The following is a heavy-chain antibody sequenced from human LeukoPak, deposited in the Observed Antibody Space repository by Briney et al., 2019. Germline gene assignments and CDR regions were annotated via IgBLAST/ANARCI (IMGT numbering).Heavy chain of an antibody. CDR1: GYTFTSYD. Sequence: ASVKVSCKASGYTFTSYDINWVRQAPGQGLEWMGWMNPNSGNTDYAQKFQGRVTMTRNTSISTAYMELSSLRSEDTAVYYCARFGPRYDDAFDIWGQGTMVTVSS. CDR3: ARFGPRYDDAFDI. CDR2: MNPNSGNT. D-gene: IGHD3-10*01. J-gene: IGHJ3*02. V-gene: IGHV1-8*01.